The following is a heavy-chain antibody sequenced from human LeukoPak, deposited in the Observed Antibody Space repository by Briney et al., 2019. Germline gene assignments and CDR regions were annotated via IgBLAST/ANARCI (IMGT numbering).Heavy chain of an antibody. CDR2: IVGGDGGT. V-gene: IGHV3-23*01. Sequence: GGSLRLSCAASGFSVSDNGMSWVRQAPGKGLEWVSGIVGGDGGTYYADSVKGRFTISRDNSKNTLYLQMNSLRAEDTAVYYCAEDSVGATKDWGQGTLVTVSS. CDR3: AEDSVGATKD. J-gene: IGHJ4*02. CDR1: GFSVSDNG. D-gene: IGHD1-26*01.